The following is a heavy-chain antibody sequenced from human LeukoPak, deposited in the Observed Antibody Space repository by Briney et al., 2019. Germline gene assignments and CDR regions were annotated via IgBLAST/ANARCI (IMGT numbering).Heavy chain of an antibody. CDR1: GFTFSSYA. J-gene: IGHJ4*02. D-gene: IGHD6-19*01. V-gene: IGHV3-23*01. CDR2: ISGSGGGT. Sequence: GGSLRLSCAASGFTFSSYAMSCVRQAPGKGLEWVSGISGSGGGTYYADSVKGRFTISRDNSKNTLYLQMNSLRAEDTAIYYCAKAEGIAVPGRDYWGQGTLVTVSS. CDR3: AKAEGIAVPGRDY.